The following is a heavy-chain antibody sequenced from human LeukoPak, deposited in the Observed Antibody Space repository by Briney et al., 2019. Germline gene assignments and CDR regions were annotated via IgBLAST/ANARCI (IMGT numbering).Heavy chain of an antibody. CDR2: IYYSGST. V-gene: IGHV4-61*08. D-gene: IGHD1-7*01. J-gene: IGHJ6*02. CDR3: ARDNWNYGSSMDV. Sequence: PSETLSLTCTVSGGSVSSGGFYWTWIRQPPGKGLEWIGYIYYSGSTNYIPSLRSRLTISVDTSKNQFSLKLSSVTAADTAVYYCARDNWNYGSSMDVWGQGTTVTVSS. CDR1: GGSVSSGGFY.